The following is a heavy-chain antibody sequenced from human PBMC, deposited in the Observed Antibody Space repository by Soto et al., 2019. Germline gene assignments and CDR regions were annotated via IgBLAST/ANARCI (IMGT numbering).Heavy chain of an antibody. CDR1: GFTFSSYE. V-gene: IGHV3-48*03. CDR3: ARGPVIVYSGSPEAAFDI. J-gene: IGHJ3*02. CDR2: ISSSGGTI. D-gene: IGHD1-26*01. Sequence: SVGSLRLSCAASGFTFSSYEMNWVRQAPGKGLEWVSYISSSGGTIYHAESVKGRFTISRDNAKNSLYLQMNSLRAEDTAVYYCARGPVIVYSGSPEAAFDIWGQGTMVTVSS.